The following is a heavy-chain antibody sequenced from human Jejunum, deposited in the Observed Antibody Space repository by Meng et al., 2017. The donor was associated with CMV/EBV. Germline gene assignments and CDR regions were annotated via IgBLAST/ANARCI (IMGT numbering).Heavy chain of an antibody. D-gene: IGHD6-6*01. CDR3: AKESQQLVLDY. Sequence: FAASGFTFGGYAMRWVRQAPGKGLELVSGISWNSGSMGYADSVRGRFTISRDNAKNSLYMQMNSLRAEDTALYYCAKESQQLVLDYWGQGTLVTVSS. V-gene: IGHV3-9*01. J-gene: IGHJ4*02. CDR1: GFTFGGYA. CDR2: ISWNSGSM.